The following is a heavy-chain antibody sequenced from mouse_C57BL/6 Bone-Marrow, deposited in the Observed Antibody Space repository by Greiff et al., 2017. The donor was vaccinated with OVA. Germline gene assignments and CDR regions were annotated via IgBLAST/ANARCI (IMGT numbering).Heavy chain of an antibody. CDR2: IDPSDSYT. D-gene: IGHD2-1*01. CDR1: GYTFTSYW. J-gene: IGHJ4*01. CDR3: ARSNMVTDVCYYAMDY. V-gene: IGHV1-69*01. Sequence: QVQLQQPGAELVMPGASVKLSCKASGYTFTSYWMHWVKQRPGQGLEWIGEIDPSDSYTNYNQKFKGKSTLTVDKSSSTAYMQLSSLTSEDSAVYYCARSNMVTDVCYYAMDYWGQGTSVTVSS.